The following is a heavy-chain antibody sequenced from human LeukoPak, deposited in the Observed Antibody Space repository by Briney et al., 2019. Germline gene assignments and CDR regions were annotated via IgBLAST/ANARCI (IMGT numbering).Heavy chain of an antibody. D-gene: IGHD6-6*01. Sequence: GGSLRLSCAASGFTFSSYGMHWVRQAPGKGQEWVAFIRYDGSNKYYADSVKGRFTISRDNSKNTLYLQMNSLRAEDTAVYYCASLRGGSSSSPYFDHWGQGTLVTVSS. V-gene: IGHV3-30*02. J-gene: IGHJ4*02. CDR1: GFTFSSYG. CDR2: IRYDGSNK. CDR3: ASLRGGSSSSPYFDH.